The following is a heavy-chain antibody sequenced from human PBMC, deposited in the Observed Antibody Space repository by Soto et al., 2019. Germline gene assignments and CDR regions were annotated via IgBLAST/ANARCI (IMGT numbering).Heavy chain of an antibody. CDR1: GFTFSTYC. V-gene: IGHV3-74*01. Sequence: GGSLRLSCAVSGFTFSTYCMHWVRQAPETGLVWVSRICRDGSGTDYADSVKGRFTISRDDAKNSLYLQMNSLRVEDTAIYYCVRGTSAWRGMDYWGHGTLATVSS. CDR3: VRGTSAWRGMDY. J-gene: IGHJ4*01. D-gene: IGHD6-19*01. CDR2: ICRDGSGT.